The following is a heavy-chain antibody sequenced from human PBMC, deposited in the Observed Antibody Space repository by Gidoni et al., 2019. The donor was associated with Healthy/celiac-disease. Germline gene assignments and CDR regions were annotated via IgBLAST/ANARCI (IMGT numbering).Heavy chain of an antibody. Sequence: EVQLLESGGGLVQPGGSLRLSCADFGFTFSSYAMSWVRQAPGKGLEWVSAISGSGGSTYYADSVKGRFTISRDNSKNTLYLQMNSLRAEDTAVYYCAKDRSTVTTRRVFDYWGQGTLVTVSS. CDR1: GFTFSSYA. D-gene: IGHD4-17*01. CDR2: ISGSGGST. J-gene: IGHJ4*02. V-gene: IGHV3-23*01. CDR3: AKDRSTVTTRRVFDY.